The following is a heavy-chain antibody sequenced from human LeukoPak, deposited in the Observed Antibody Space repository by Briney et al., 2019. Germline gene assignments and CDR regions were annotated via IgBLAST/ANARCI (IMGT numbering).Heavy chain of an antibody. D-gene: IGHD6-19*01. J-gene: IGHJ4*02. CDR2: MNTNSGNT. V-gene: IGHV1-8*01. Sequence: ASVKLSCKASVYTFTSYDMNWVRQAPGQGLEWMGWMNTNSGNTDYAEKLQGRVTMTRNTSISTAYMEMSSLRSEDTAVYYCARGLGGIAVSGRGRFNYFDYRGQGTLVTVSS. CDR3: ARGLGGIAVSGRGRFNYFDY. CDR1: VYTFTSYD.